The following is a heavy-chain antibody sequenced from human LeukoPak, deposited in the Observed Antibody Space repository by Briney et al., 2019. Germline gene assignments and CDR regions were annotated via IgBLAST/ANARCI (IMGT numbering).Heavy chain of an antibody. Sequence: SGTLSLTCTVSGGSISSSTYYWGWIRQPPGQGLEWVGSIYYSGSTYYSPSLKSRVTISVDTSKNQFSLRLSSVTAADTAVYYCARTSTRIVDAFDIWGQGTMVTVSS. CDR2: IYYSGST. D-gene: IGHD1-1*01. J-gene: IGHJ3*02. V-gene: IGHV4-39*07. CDR3: ARTSTRIVDAFDI. CDR1: GGSISSSTYY.